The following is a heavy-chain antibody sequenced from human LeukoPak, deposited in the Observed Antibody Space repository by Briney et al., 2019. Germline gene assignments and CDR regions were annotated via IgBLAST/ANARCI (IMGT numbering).Heavy chain of an antibody. CDR3: ARVPGLMLNTADFDY. V-gene: IGHV1-69*13. Sequence: SVKVSCKASGGTFSSFAVSWVRQAPGQGLEWMGGIILMFDTTNYAQKFQGRATITADASTTTAYMELSSLRSEDTAVYYCARVPGLMLNTADFDYWXXXXLVIVSS. CDR2: IILMFDTT. D-gene: IGHD3-9*01. CDR1: GGTFSSFA. J-gene: IGHJ4*01.